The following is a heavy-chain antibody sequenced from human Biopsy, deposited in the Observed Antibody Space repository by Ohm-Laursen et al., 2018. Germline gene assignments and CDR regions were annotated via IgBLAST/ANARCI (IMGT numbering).Heavy chain of an antibody. D-gene: IGHD2-21*02. CDR3: SKLGGDPAPFDRASDV. CDR2: IGGGGSPT. J-gene: IGHJ3*01. Sequence: SLRLSCTASGFTFDDYALTWVRQAPGKVLEWVSAIGGGGSPTLYADSVKGRFTISRDDSKNTLYLQMNSLSVEDTAVYFCSKLGGDPAPFDRASDVWGRGTKVTVSS. CDR1: GFTFDDYA. V-gene: IGHV3-23*01.